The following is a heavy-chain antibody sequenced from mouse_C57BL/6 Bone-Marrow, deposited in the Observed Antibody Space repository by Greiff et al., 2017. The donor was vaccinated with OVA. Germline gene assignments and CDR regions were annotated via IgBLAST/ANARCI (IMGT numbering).Heavy chain of an antibody. V-gene: IGHV1-85*01. CDR3: ARDDGYYTAWFAY. Sequence: QVQLKESGPELVKPGASVKLSCKASGYTFTSYDINWVKQRPGQGLEWIGRIYPTDGSPKYNEKFKGKATLTVDTSSSTAYIELHSLTSEDSAVYFCARDDGYYTAWFAYWGQGTLVTVSA. CDR1: GYTFTSYD. J-gene: IGHJ3*01. D-gene: IGHD2-3*01. CDR2: IYPTDGSP.